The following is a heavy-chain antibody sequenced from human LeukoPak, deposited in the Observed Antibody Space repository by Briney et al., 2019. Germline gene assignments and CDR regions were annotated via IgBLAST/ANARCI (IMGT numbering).Heavy chain of an antibody. Sequence: SETLSLTCTVSGGSISSGNYYWSWIRQPAGKGLEWIGRIYTSGSTNYNPSLKSRVTISVDTSKNQISLKLSSVTAADTAVYYCARMVATPLYFDLWGRGTLVTVSS. CDR1: GGSISSGNYY. J-gene: IGHJ2*01. CDR2: IYTSGST. D-gene: IGHD5-12*01. CDR3: ARMVATPLYFDL. V-gene: IGHV4-61*02.